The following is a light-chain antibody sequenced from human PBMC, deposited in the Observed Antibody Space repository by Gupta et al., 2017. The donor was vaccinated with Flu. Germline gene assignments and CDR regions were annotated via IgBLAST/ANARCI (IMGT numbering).Light chain of an antibody. CDR1: QSVSSTY. CDR2: AAS. CDR3: QQYGSSPFN. Sequence: EIVLTQSTGTLSLPPGERATLSCRASQSVSSTYLAWYQQKPGQAPRLLIYAASSRATGIPDRFSGSGSGTDFTLTISRLEPEDFAVYYCQQYGSSPFNFGRGTKLEIK. J-gene: IGKJ2*01. V-gene: IGKV3-20*01.